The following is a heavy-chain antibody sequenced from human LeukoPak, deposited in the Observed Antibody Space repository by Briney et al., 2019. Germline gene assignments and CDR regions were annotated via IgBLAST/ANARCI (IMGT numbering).Heavy chain of an antibody. CDR1: GFTFSTYS. CDR3: ARVTVLLWFGETSDYYYMDV. Sequence: PGGSLRLSCAASGFTFSTYSMNWVRRAPGKGLEWVSSISSSSSYMYYADPVKGRFTISRDNAKNSLYLQMNSLRAEDTAVYYCARVTVLLWFGETSDYYYMDVWGKGTTVTVSS. D-gene: IGHD3-10*01. CDR2: ISSSSSYM. J-gene: IGHJ6*03. V-gene: IGHV3-21*01.